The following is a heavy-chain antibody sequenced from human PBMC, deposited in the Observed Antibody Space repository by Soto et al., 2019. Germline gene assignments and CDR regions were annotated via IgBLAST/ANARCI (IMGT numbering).Heavy chain of an antibody. CDR1: GGSFSGYY. D-gene: IGHD2-15*01. J-gene: IGHJ4*02. CDR3: ARVGYCSGGSCYPYYFDY. V-gene: IGHV4-34*01. CDR2: INHSGST. Sequence: SETLSLTCAVYGGSFSGYYWSWIRQPPGKGLEWIGEINHSGSTNYNPSLKSRVTISVDTSKNQFSLKLSSVTAADTAVYYCARVGYCSGGSCYPYYFDYWGQGTLVTVSS.